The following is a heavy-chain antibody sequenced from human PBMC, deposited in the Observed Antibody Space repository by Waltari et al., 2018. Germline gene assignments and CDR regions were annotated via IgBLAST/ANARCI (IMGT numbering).Heavy chain of an antibody. J-gene: IGHJ6*02. CDR3: ARVATKTYSSPVPGRPYYYGMDV. V-gene: IGHV3-74*01. D-gene: IGHD6-19*01. CDR1: GFTFSRYW. CDR2: INSDGSRT. Sequence: EEQLVESGGGLAQPGESLRLSCAASGFTFSRYWMDWVRQAPGKGLVWVSRINSDGSRTTDADSVKGRFTISRDNAKNTLYVQMNRLRAEDTAVYYCARVATKTYSSPVPGRPYYYGMDVWGQGTTVTVSS.